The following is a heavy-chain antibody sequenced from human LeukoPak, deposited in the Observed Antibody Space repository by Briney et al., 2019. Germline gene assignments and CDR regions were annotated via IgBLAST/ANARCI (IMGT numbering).Heavy chain of an antibody. Sequence: SETLSLTCTVSGGSISSYYWGWIRQPPGKGLEWIGYIYYSGSTNYNPSLKSRVTISVDTSKNQFSLKLSSVTAADTAVYYCARGSGSYYYHYGMDVWGQGTTVTVSS. D-gene: IGHD1-26*01. V-gene: IGHV4-59*01. J-gene: IGHJ6*02. CDR3: ARGSGSYYYHYGMDV. CDR1: GGSISSYY. CDR2: IYYSGST.